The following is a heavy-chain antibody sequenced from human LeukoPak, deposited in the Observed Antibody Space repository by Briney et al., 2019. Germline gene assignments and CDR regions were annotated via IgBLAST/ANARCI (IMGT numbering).Heavy chain of an antibody. CDR3: ARLRGSGWYPDN. V-gene: IGHV3-33*01. CDR1: GFTFSTYG. J-gene: IGHJ4*02. CDR2: IWNDGSDK. Sequence: PGGSLRLSCAASGFTFSTYGMHWVRQAPGKGLEWVAVIWNDGSDKYYADSVKGRFTISRDNSKNTVYLEMNSLRVEDTAVYYCARLRGSGWYPDNWGQGTLVTVSS. D-gene: IGHD6-13*01.